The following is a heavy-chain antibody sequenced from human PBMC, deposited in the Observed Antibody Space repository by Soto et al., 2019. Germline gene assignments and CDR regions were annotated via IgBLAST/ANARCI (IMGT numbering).Heavy chain of an antibody. CDR3: AREGRDSSSWYRNNWFDP. Sequence: SVTLSLTCTVAGGSISSYYWRWILQQPGKGLEWIGYIYYSGSTNYNRSLKSRVTISVDTSKNQFSLKLSSVTAADTAVYYCAREGRDSSSWYRNNWFDPWGQGTLVTVSS. CDR2: IYYSGST. J-gene: IGHJ5*02. CDR1: GGSISSYY. V-gene: IGHV4-59*01. D-gene: IGHD6-13*01.